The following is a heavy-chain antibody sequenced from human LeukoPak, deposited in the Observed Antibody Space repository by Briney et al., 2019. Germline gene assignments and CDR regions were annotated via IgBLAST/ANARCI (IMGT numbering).Heavy chain of an antibody. V-gene: IGHV1-18*01. CDR1: GYTFTTYG. CDR2: FSAYNGNT. J-gene: IGHJ4*02. Sequence: ASVKVSCKASGYTFTTYGISWVRQAPGQGLEWMGWFSAYNGNTNYAQKLQDRVSMTTDTSTSTPYMELRSLRSDDTAVYYCARDVGYGSGSYLDYWGQGTLVTVSS. D-gene: IGHD3-10*01. CDR3: ARDVGYGSGSYLDY.